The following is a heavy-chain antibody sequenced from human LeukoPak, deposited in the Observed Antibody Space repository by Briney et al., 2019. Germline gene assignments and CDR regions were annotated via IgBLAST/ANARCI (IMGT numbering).Heavy chain of an antibody. CDR3: ARGSQQPSGSYFDY. Sequence: KPSETLSLTCTVSGGSIGSYYWSWIRQPPGKGLEWIGYIYYSGSTNYNPSLKSRVTISVDTSKNQFSLKLSSVTAADTAVYYCARGSQQPSGSYFDYWGQGTLVTVSS. CDR2: IYYSGST. D-gene: IGHD1-26*01. J-gene: IGHJ4*02. V-gene: IGHV4-59*01. CDR1: GGSIGSYY.